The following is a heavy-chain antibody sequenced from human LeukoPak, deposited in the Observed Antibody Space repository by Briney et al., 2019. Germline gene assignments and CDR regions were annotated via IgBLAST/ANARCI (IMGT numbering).Heavy chain of an antibody. CDR1: GGSFSGYY. V-gene: IGHV4-59*10. CDR3: ARGGDIVVVPAATDFDY. Sequence: SETLSLTCAVYGGSFSGYYWSWIRQPAEKGLEWIGRIYSSGNTNYSPSLKSRVTMSVDTSKSQFSLKLSSVTAADTAVYYCARGGDIVVVPAATDFDYWGQGTPVTVSS. CDR2: IYSSGNT. D-gene: IGHD2-2*01. J-gene: IGHJ4*02.